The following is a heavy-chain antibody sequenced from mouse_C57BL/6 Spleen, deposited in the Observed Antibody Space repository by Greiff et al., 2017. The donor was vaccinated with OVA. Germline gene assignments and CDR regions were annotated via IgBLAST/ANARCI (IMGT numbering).Heavy chain of an antibody. CDR2: ISNLAYSI. V-gene: IGHV5-15*01. Sequence: EVKLVESGGGLVQPGGSLKLSCAASGFTFSDYGMAWVRQAPRKGPEWVAFISNLAYSIYYADTVTGRFTISRENAKNTLYLEMSSLRSEDTAMYYCARHPDDYGEDYYAMDYWGQGTSVTVSS. CDR1: GFTFSDYG. D-gene: IGHD2-4*01. J-gene: IGHJ4*01. CDR3: ARHPDDYGEDYYAMDY.